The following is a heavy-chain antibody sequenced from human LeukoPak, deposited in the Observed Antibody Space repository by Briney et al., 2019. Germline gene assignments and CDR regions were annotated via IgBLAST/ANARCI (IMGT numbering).Heavy chain of an antibody. CDR2: IIPIFGTA. J-gene: IGHJ4*02. CDR1: GGTFSSYA. V-gene: IGHV1-69*05. D-gene: IGHD6-13*01. CDR3: AADDSSSRGC. Sequence: SVKVSCKASGGTFSSYAISWVRQAPGQGLEWMGGIIPIFGTANYAQKFQERVTITRDMSTSTAYMELSSLRSEDTAVYYCAADDSSSRGCWGQGTLVTVSS.